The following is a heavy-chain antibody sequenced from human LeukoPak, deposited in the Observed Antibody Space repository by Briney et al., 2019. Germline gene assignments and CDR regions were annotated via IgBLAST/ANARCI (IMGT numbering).Heavy chain of an antibody. CDR3: GKRLTSWELEY. Sequence: GGSLRLSCAASGFTFSNYGMHWVRQAPGKGLEWVAVIWSGGTDKYYADSVKGRFTVSRDNSKNTLYLQMSSLRAEDTAVYYCGKRLTSWELEYWGQGTLVTVSS. J-gene: IGHJ4*02. D-gene: IGHD1-26*01. V-gene: IGHV3-30*02. CDR2: IWSGGTDK. CDR1: GFTFSNYG.